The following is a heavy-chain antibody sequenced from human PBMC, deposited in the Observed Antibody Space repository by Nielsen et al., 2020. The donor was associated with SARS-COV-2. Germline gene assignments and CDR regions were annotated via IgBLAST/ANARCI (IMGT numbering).Heavy chain of an antibody. J-gene: IGHJ3*02. Sequence: GESLKISCKGSGYSFTSYWISWVRQMPGKGLEWMGRIDPSDSYTNYSPSFQGHVTISADKSISTAYLQWSSLKASDTAMYYCARLTMVRGVTLFDAFDIWGQGTMVTVSS. CDR2: IDPSDSYT. CDR1: GYSFTSYW. CDR3: ARLTMVRGVTLFDAFDI. D-gene: IGHD3-10*01. V-gene: IGHV5-10-1*01.